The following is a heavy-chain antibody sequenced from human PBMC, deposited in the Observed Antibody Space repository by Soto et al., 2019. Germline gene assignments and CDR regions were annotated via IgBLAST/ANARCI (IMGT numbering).Heavy chain of an antibody. Sequence: PSETLSLTCTVSGGSISSYYWNWIRQPPGKELEWIGYIYYSGSTRYNPSLKSRITISVDTSKNQISLQLRSVTAADTAVYFCARREGATLFDYWGQGTLVTVSS. V-gene: IGHV4-59*01. CDR3: ARREGATLFDY. D-gene: IGHD1-26*01. CDR1: GGSISSYY. CDR2: IYYSGST. J-gene: IGHJ4*02.